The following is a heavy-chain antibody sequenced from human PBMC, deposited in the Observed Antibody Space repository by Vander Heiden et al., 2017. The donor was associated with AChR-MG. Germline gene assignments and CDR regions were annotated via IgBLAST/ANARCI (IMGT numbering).Heavy chain of an antibody. Sequence: QAQLQESGPGLANPSETLSLTCTVSGGSISSYYWSWIRQPPGKGLEWIVYIYYSGSTNYSPSLKSRVTISVDTSKSQFSLKLSSVTAADTAVYYCARGGMATFDYWGQGTLVTVSS. CDR2: IYYSGST. V-gene: IGHV4-59*01. CDR3: ARGGMATFDY. J-gene: IGHJ4*02. CDR1: GGSISSYY. D-gene: IGHD5-12*01.